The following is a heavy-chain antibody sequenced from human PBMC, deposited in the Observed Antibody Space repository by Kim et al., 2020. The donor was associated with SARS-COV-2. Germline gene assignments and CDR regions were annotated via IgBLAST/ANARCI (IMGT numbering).Heavy chain of an antibody. CDR2: ISSSSSYI. CDR3: ARDNPYCSGGSCYFDY. J-gene: IGHJ4*02. Sequence: GGSLRLSCAASGFTFSSYSMNWVRQAPGKGLEWVSSISSSSSYIYYADSVKGRFTISRDNAKNSLYLQMNSLRAEDTAVYYCARDNPYCSGGSCYFDYWGQGTLVTVSS. CDR1: GFTFSSYS. D-gene: IGHD2-15*01. V-gene: IGHV3-21*01.